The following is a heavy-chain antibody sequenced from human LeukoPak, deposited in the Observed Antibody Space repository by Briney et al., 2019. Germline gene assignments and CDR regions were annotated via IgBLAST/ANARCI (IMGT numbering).Heavy chain of an antibody. V-gene: IGHV3-23*01. D-gene: IGHD3-10*01. CDR3: ARGLWFGERQDY. CDR2: ISGSGGST. CDR1: GFTFSSYA. J-gene: IGHJ4*02. Sequence: GGSLRLSCAASGFTFSSYAMSWVRQAPGKGLEWVSAISGSGGSTYYADSVKGRFTISRDNSKNTLYLQMNSLRAEDTAVYYCARGLWFGERQDYWGQGTLVTVSP.